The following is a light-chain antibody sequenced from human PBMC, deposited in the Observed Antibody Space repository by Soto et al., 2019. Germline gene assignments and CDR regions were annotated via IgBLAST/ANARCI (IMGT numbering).Light chain of an antibody. J-gene: IGKJ1*01. CDR3: HHYNNRPRT. V-gene: IGKV3-15*01. Sequence: EIVMTQSPATLSVSPGERATLSCRASQSVSSNLAWYQQKPGQAPRLLIYGASTRATGIPASCSGSGSGTEFTLTISSLQSEDFAVYYCHHYNNRPRTFGQGTKVEIK. CDR1: QSVSSN. CDR2: GAS.